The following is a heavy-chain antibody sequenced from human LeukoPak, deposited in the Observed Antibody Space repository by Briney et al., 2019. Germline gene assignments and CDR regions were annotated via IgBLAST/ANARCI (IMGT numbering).Heavy chain of an antibody. J-gene: IGHJ4*02. Sequence: SETLSLTCTFSGGSISSSSYYWGWIRQPPGKGLEWIGSIYYSGSTYYNPSLKSRVTISVDTSKNQFSLKLSSVTAADTAVYYCARLPRVTIFGVVTHVDNWGQGTLVTVSS. V-gene: IGHV4-39*01. D-gene: IGHD3-3*01. CDR3: ARLPRVTIFGVVTHVDN. CDR1: GGSISSSSYY. CDR2: IYYSGST.